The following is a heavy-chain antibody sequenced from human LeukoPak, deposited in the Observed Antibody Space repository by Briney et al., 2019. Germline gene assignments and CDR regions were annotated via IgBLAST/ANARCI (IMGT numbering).Heavy chain of an antibody. V-gene: IGHV3-30*02. J-gene: IGHJ4*02. CDR1: GFTFSTYG. D-gene: IGHD6-13*01. Sequence: GGSLRLSCAASGFTFSTYGMHWVRQAPGKGLEWVAFIPSDGSNKYHTDSVRGRFTISRDNSENTLFLQMNSLRAEDTAVYYCAKDSGYSSSWYGGPFDYWGQGTLVTVSS. CDR3: AKDSGYSSSWYGGPFDY. CDR2: IPSDGSNK.